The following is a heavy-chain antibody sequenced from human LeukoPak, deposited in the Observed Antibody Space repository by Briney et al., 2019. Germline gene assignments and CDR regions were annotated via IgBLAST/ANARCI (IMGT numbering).Heavy chain of an antibody. D-gene: IGHD2-15*01. CDR3: AREFEVVVAATDY. J-gene: IGHJ4*02. Sequence: ASVKVSCKASGYTFTGYYIHWVRQAPGQGLEWMGRINPNSGGTNYAQKFQGRVTMTRDTSISTAYVELSRLRSDDTAVYYCAREFEVVVAATDYWGQGTLVTVSS. CDR2: INPNSGGT. CDR1: GYTFTGYY. V-gene: IGHV1-2*06.